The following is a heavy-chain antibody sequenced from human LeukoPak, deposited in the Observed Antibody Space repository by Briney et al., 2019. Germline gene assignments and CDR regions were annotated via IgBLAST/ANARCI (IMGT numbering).Heavy chain of an antibody. CDR1: GFTFSDYS. CDR2: ISDDSNYI. V-gene: IGHV3-21*01. J-gene: IGHJ4*02. CDR3: ANHLACGSTSCPSFHY. Sequence: GGSLRLSCAASGFTFSDYSMNWVRQAPGKGLEWVSSISDDSNYIYYADSVKGRFTISRDNAKNSLYLQMNSLRAEDTAVYYCANHLACGSTSCPSFHYWGQGTLVTVSS. D-gene: IGHD2-2*01.